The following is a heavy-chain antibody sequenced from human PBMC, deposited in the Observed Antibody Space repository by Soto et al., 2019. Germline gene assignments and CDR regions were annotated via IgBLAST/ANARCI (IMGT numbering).Heavy chain of an antibody. D-gene: IGHD2-8*01. CDR2: ISTNNGNT. V-gene: IGHV1-18*01. J-gene: IGHJ5*02. Sequence: ASVKVSCKTSGYSFTTFGISWVRQAPGQGPEWMGWISTNNGNTNYAQKFQGRVTMTTDTSTSTAYMELKSLRSDDTAVYFCARDRGYCGIDVCSHNWLDPWGQGTLVTVSS. CDR3: ARDRGYCGIDVCSHNWLDP. CDR1: GYSFTTFG.